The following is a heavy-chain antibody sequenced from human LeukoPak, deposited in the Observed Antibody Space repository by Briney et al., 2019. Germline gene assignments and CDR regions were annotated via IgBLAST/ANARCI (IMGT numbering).Heavy chain of an antibody. CDR3: ARSPSIVSAERYAFDI. J-gene: IGHJ3*02. Sequence: HPGGSLILSCAASGFTFSNYALHWVRQAPGKGLEYVSSINYNGGITYYADSVRGRFTISRDNSKNTLYLQMGSLRADDMAVYYCARSPSIVSAERYAFDIWGQGTMVTVSS. V-gene: IGHV3-64*02. CDR2: INYNGGIT. D-gene: IGHD5/OR15-5a*01. CDR1: GFTFSNYA.